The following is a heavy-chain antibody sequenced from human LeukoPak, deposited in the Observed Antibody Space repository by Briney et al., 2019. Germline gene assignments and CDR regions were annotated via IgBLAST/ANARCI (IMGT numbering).Heavy chain of an antibody. Sequence: SQTLSLTCAISGDSVSSNSAAWNWIRQSPSRGLEWLGRTYYRSKWYSDYAVSVKSRITINPDTSKNQFSLQLNSVTPEDTAVYYCARGEWELPSGYYYGMDVWGQGTTVTVSS. J-gene: IGHJ6*02. CDR2: TYYRSKWYS. CDR3: ARGEWELPSGYYYGMDV. CDR1: GDSVSSNSAA. V-gene: IGHV6-1*01. D-gene: IGHD1-26*01.